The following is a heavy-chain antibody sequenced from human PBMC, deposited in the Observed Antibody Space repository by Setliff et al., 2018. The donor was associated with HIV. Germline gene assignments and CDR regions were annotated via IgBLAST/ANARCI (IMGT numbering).Heavy chain of an antibody. CDR3: AKDRSGSYSFARD. V-gene: IGHV3-48*03. D-gene: IGHD1-26*01. CDR2: ISSSGSTI. CDR1: GFTFSSYE. J-gene: IGHJ4*02. Sequence: GGSLRLSCAASGFTFSSYEMNWVRQAPGKGLEWLSYISSSGSTIYYADSVKGRFTVSRDNAKNSLYLQMNSLRAEGTAVYYCAKDRSGSYSFARDWGQGTLVTVSS.